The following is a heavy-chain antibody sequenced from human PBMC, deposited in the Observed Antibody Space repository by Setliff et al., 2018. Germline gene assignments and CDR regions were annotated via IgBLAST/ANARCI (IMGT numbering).Heavy chain of an antibody. V-gene: IGHV1-3*01. Sequence: ASVKVSCKASGYIFTYYAIHWVRQAPGQRLEWMGWINAGNGNTKYSQKFQGRVTITRDTSASTAYMELRSLRSDDTAVYYCARNWVTAQHYYYGMDVWGQGTTVTVSS. D-gene: IGHD2-21*02. J-gene: IGHJ6*02. CDR3: ARNWVTAQHYYYGMDV. CDR1: GYIFTYYA. CDR2: INAGNGNT.